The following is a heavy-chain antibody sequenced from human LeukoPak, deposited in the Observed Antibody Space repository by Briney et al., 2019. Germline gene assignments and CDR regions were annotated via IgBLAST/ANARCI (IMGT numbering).Heavy chain of an antibody. Sequence: SETLSLTCTVSGGSISSYYWRWIRQPPGKGLAGIGYIYYSWSTNYNHSLKSGVTISVDTSMNEFFLKLSYVSAADTAVYYFARSARPSSKWYYMDVYCKGTTVIVSS. V-gene: IGHV4-59*08. CDR3: ARSARPSSKWYYMDV. J-gene: IGHJ6*03. CDR2: IYYSWST. CDR1: GGSISSYY. D-gene: IGHD2-2*01.